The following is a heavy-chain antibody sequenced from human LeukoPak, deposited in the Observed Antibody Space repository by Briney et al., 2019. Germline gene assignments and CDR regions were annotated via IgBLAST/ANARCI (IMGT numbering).Heavy chain of an antibody. CDR3: ARGSSGWYGGNWFDP. Sequence: SSETLSLTCTVSGGSISSSTYCWGWIRQHPGKGLEWIGYIYYSGSTYYNPSLKSRVTISVDTSKNQFSLKLSSVTAADTAVYYCARGSSGWYGGNWFDPWGQGTLVTVSS. CDR2: IYYSGST. D-gene: IGHD6-19*01. J-gene: IGHJ5*02. V-gene: IGHV4-31*03. CDR1: GGSISSSTYC.